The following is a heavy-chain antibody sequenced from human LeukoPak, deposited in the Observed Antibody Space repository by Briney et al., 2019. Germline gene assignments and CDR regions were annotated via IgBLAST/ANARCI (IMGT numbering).Heavy chain of an antibody. Sequence: GGSLRLSCAASGFPFSSYAMSWVRQAPGKGLEWVSVIGGSGSAIYYADSVKGRFAISRDNSKNTLYLQMNSLRAEDTAVYYCARGRQQVPTLRDYGFDYWGQGTLVTVSS. J-gene: IGHJ4*02. D-gene: IGHD4-17*01. CDR2: IGGSGSAI. CDR1: GFPFSSYA. CDR3: ARGRQQVPTLRDYGFDY. V-gene: IGHV3-23*01.